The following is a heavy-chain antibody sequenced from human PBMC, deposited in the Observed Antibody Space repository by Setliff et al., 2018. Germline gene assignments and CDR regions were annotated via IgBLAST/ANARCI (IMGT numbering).Heavy chain of an antibody. CDR2: INPDGTEK. V-gene: IGHV3-7*01. J-gene: IGHJ4*02. CDR3: AREGPTYGLISY. CDR1: GFSFSDKW. Sequence: LRLSCAVSGFSFSDKWMTWVRQTPGKGLQWVANINPDGTEKRYADSVKGRFTISRDNSKNTLYLQMDSLRAEDTAVYYCAREGPTYGLISYWGQGTLVTVSS. D-gene: IGHD4-17*01.